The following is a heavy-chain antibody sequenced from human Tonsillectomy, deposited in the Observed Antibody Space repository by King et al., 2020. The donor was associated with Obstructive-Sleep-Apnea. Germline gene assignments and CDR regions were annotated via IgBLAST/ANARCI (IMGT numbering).Heavy chain of an antibody. J-gene: IGHJ5*02. CDR1: GYTFTRYG. D-gene: IGHD5-24*01. Sequence: QLVQSGAEVKKPGASVKVSCKASGYTFTRYGISWVRQAPGQGLEWMGWISAYNGNTKYAEKLQDRVTMTSDTSTGTAYMELRRLRSDDTDVYYCARAGRDGYNCYWFDPWGQGTLVTVSS. V-gene: IGHV1-18*04. CDR2: ISAYNGNT. CDR3: ARAGRDGYNCYWFDP.